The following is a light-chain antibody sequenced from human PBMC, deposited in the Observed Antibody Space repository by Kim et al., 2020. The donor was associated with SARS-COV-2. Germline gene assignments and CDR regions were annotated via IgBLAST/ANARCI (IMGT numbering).Light chain of an antibody. Sequence: SMAQGQTARITCRGNNIGSKNVHWYQQKAGQAPVLVIYTDTTRPSGIPERFSGSNSGNTATLTISRAQAGDEADYYCLVWDSNTWVFGGGTQLTVL. CDR1: NIGSKN. CDR3: LVWDSNTWV. V-gene: IGLV3-9*01. J-gene: IGLJ3*02. CDR2: TDT.